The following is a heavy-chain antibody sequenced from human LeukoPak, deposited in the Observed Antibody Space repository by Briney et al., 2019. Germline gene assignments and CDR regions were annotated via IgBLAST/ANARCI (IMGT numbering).Heavy chain of an antibody. Sequence: SETLSLTCTVSGGSISSGDYYWSWIRQPPGKGLEWIGYIYYSGSTYYNPSLKSRVTISVDTSKNQFSLKLSSVTAADTAVYYCARFDSYGYSQYFDNWGQGTLVTVSS. CDR1: GGSISSGDYY. CDR2: IYYSGST. V-gene: IGHV4-30-4*01. J-gene: IGHJ4*02. CDR3: ARFDSYGYSQYFDN. D-gene: IGHD5-18*01.